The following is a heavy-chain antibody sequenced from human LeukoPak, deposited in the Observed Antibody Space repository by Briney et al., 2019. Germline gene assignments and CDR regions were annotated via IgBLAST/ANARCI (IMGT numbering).Heavy chain of an antibody. CDR2: IYYSGST. Sequence: PSETLSLTCTVSGGSISSYYWSWIRQPPGKGLEWIGYIYYSGSTNYNPSLKSRVTISVDTSKNQFSLKLSSVTAADTAVYYCARSQWLVRWYFDLWGRGTLSLSPQ. D-gene: IGHD6-19*01. CDR3: ARSQWLVRWYFDL. J-gene: IGHJ2*01. V-gene: IGHV4-59*01. CDR1: GGSISSYY.